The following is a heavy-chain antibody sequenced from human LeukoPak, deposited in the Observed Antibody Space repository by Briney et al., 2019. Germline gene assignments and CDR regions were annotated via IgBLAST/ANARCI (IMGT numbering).Heavy chain of an antibody. V-gene: IGHV3-74*01. D-gene: IGHD5-12*01. CDR1: GFTLTSYW. CDR3: ARGSGDAVLDI. CDR2: INSDVSST. J-gene: IGHJ3*02. Sequence: SLRLSCALSGFTLTSYWTHWVRHAPGKGLVWVSRINSDVSSTSYADSVKGRFTISRDNAKNTLYLQMNSLRAEDTAVYYCARGSGDAVLDIWGQGTLVTVSS.